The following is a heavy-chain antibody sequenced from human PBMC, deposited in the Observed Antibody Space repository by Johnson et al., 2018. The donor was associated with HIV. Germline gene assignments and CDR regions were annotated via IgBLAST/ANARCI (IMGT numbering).Heavy chain of an antibody. D-gene: IGHD3-16*01. V-gene: IGHV3-30*18. J-gene: IGHJ3*02. CDR3: AKWGLGGAPKGAFDI. CDR1: GFSFSRYV. CDR2: ISDDGSNK. Sequence: QVQLVESRGGVVQPGRSLRLSCAASGFSFSRYVMHWVRQAPGKGLEWVEVISDDGSNKYYADSVKGRFTISRDNSKNTLYLQMNSLRAEDTAVYYCAKWGLGGAPKGAFDIWGQGTMVTVSS.